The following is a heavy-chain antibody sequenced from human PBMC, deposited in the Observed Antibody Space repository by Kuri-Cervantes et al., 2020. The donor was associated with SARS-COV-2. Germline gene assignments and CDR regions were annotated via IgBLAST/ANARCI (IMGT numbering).Heavy chain of an antibody. J-gene: IGHJ4*02. CDR2: ISDNADSA. V-gene: IGHV3-23*01. CDR3: ARGTLLGRMLDYFDY. D-gene: IGHD1-26*01. CDR1: GFTFSNYA. Sequence: GESLKISCVASGFTFSNYAMSWVRQAPGRGLEWVSGISDNADSAYYADSVKGRFTISRDNAKNSLYLQMNSLRAEDTAVYYCARGTLLGRMLDYFDYWGQGTLVTVSS.